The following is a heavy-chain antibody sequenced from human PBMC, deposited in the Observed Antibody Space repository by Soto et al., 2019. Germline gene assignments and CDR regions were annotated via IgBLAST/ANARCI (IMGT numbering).Heavy chain of an antibody. Sequence: GGSLRLSCAASGFTFSSYAMTWVRQAPGKGLEWVSGISGSGSNTYYRDSVKGRFTISRDSSKNTLYLQMNNLRAEDTAVYYCAKRNASEQRRTWVDPWGEGRLV. J-gene: IGHJ5*02. CDR1: GFTFSSYA. V-gene: IGHV3-23*01. CDR2: ISGSGSNT. D-gene: IGHD3-10*01. CDR3: AKRNASEQRRTWVDP.